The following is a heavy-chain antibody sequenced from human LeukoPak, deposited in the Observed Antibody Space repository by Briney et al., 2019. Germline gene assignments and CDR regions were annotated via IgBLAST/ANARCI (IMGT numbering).Heavy chain of an antibody. CDR2: IYHSGST. Sequence: SETLSLTCAVSGGSISSGGYSWSWIRQPPGKGLEWIGYIYHSGSTYYNPSLKSRVTISVDRSKNQFSLKLSSVTAADTAVYYCAREGPVGAMDVWGQGTTVTVSS. V-gene: IGHV4-30-2*01. CDR3: AREGPVGAMDV. D-gene: IGHD1-26*01. CDR1: GGSISSGGYS. J-gene: IGHJ6*02.